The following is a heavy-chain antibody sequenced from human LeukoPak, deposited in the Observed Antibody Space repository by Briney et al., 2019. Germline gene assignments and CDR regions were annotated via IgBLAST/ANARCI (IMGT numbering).Heavy chain of an antibody. CDR3: ARTTEGGYSYGSFYYYYMDV. CDR2: IFYSGST. CDR1: GGSISTSSYY. D-gene: IGHD5-18*01. Sequence: SETLSLTCTVSGGSISTSSYYWGWVRQPPGKGLEWIGNIFYSGSTYYSPSLKSRVTISVHTSKNQFSLKLSSVTAADTAVYYCARTTEGGYSYGSFYYYYMDVWGKGATVTISS. V-gene: IGHV4-39*07. J-gene: IGHJ6*03.